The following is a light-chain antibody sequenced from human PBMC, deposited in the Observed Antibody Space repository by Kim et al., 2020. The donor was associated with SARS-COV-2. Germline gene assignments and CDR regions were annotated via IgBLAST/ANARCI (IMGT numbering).Light chain of an antibody. CDR3: ISYTTSGAFYV. CDR1: SSDVGYYNY. CDR2: DVT. V-gene: IGLV2-14*03. J-gene: IGLJ1*01. Sequence: QSITTSCTGTSSDVGYYNYVSWFQQHPGKAPKLMIYDVTDRPSGVSDRFSGSKSDNTASLTISGLQAEDEADYYCISYTTSGAFYVFGTGTKVTVL.